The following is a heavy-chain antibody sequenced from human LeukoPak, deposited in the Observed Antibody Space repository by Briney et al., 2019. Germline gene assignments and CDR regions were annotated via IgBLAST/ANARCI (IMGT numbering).Heavy chain of an antibody. J-gene: IGHJ5*02. CDR1: GGSISSYY. V-gene: IGHV4-59*01. Sequence: SETLSLTCTVSGGSISSYYWSWIRQPPGKGLEWIGYIYYSGSTNYNPSLKSRVTISVDTSKNQFSLKLSSVTAADTAVHYCARHKFDPWGQGTLVTVSS. CDR2: IYYSGST. CDR3: ARHKFDP.